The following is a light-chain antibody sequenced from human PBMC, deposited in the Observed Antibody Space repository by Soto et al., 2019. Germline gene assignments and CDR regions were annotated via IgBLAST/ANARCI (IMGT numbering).Light chain of an antibody. J-gene: IGLJ1*01. Sequence: QSALTQPASVSGSPGQSITISCTGTSSDVASYNHVSWYQHHPGKAPKLMIYEVSNRPSGVSNRFSGSKSGNTASLTISGLQAEDEADYYCQSYDSTLSARYVFGTGTKVTVL. CDR3: QSYDSTLSARYV. CDR1: SSDVASYNH. CDR2: EVS. V-gene: IGLV2-14*01.